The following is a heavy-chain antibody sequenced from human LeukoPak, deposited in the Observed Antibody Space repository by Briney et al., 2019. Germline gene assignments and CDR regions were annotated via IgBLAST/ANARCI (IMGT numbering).Heavy chain of an antibody. Sequence: GASVKISCKTSGYTFTGYNLNWVRQAPGQGLEWMGWINPNSGDTDYEQKFQGRVTMTRDTSTSTAFLELSRLTSGDTAVYYCARDYYGHGSGLFDFWGRGTLLTVSS. CDR2: INPNSGDT. D-gene: IGHD4-17*01. V-gene: IGHV1-2*02. CDR3: ARDYYGHGSGLFDF. CDR1: GYTFTGYN. J-gene: IGHJ2*01.